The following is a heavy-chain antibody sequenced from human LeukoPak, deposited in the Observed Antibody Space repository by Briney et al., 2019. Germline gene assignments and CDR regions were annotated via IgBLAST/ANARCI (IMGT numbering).Heavy chain of an antibody. Sequence: SETLSLTCAVSGYSISSGYYWGWIRQPPGKGLEWIGSIYHSGSTYYNPSLKSRVTISVDTSKNQFSLKLSSVTAADTAVYYCARGKWELLNAFDIWGQGTMVTVFS. CDR1: GYSISSGYY. D-gene: IGHD1-26*01. CDR3: ARGKWELLNAFDI. V-gene: IGHV4-38-2*01. J-gene: IGHJ3*02. CDR2: IYHSGST.